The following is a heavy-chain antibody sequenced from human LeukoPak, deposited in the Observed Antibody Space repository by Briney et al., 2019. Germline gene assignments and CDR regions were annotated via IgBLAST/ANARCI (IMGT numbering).Heavy chain of an antibody. CDR3: AREYYYDSSGSYGFDI. V-gene: IGHV3-21*01. Sequence: GGSLRLSCAASGFTFSSYSVNWVRQAPGKGLEWVSSISSSSGYIYYADSVKGRFTTSRDNAKSSLYLQMKGLRAEDTAAYYCAREYYYDSSGSYGFDIWGQGTMVTVSS. D-gene: IGHD3-22*01. J-gene: IGHJ3*02. CDR1: GFTFSSYS. CDR2: ISSSSGYI.